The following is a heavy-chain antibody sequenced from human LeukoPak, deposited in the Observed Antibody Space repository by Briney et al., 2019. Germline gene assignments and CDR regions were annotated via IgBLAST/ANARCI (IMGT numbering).Heavy chain of an antibody. D-gene: IGHD3-22*01. CDR3: ARDLRYYDSSGYLDPYFDY. Sequence: ASVKVSCKASGYTFTSYGISWVRQAPGQGLEWMGWISAYNGNTNYAQKLQGRVTMTTDTSTSTAYMELRSLRSDDTAVYYCARDLRYYDSSGYLDPYFDYWGQGTPVTVSS. V-gene: IGHV1-18*01. CDR1: GYTFTSYG. J-gene: IGHJ4*02. CDR2: ISAYNGNT.